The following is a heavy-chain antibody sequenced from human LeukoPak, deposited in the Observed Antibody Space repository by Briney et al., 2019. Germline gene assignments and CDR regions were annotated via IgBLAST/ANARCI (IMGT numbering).Heavy chain of an antibody. CDR1: GGSISSSSYY. Sequence: SETLSLTCTVSGGSISSSSYYWGWVRQPPGKGLEWIGCIYYSGSTYYNPSLKIQVTISVDTSKNQFSLKLSSVTAADTAVYYCARIVGASDYWGQGTLVTVSS. D-gene: IGHD1-26*01. J-gene: IGHJ4*02. V-gene: IGHV4-39*01. CDR2: IYYSGST. CDR3: ARIVGASDY.